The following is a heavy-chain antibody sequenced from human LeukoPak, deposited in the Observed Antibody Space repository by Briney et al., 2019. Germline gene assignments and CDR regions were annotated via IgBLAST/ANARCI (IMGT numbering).Heavy chain of an antibody. J-gene: IGHJ5*02. CDR3: ARDERYYGSRFDP. Sequence: GASVTVSFKASGYTFTSYGISWVRQAPGQGLEWMGWISAYNGNTNYAQKLQGRVTMTTDTSTSTAYMELRSLRSDDTAVYYCARDERYYGSRFDPWGQGTLVTVSS. D-gene: IGHD3-10*01. CDR2: ISAYNGNT. V-gene: IGHV1-18*01. CDR1: GYTFTSYG.